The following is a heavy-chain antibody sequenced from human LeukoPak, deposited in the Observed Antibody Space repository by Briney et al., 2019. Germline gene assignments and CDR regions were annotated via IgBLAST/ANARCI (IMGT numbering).Heavy chain of an antibody. CDR2: IYSGGST. CDR1: GFTVSSNY. Sequence: GGSLRLSCAASGFTVSSNYMSWVRQAPGKGLEWVSVIYSGGSTYYADSVKGRFTIARDNSKNTLYLQMNNLRAEDTAVYYCARDGRKVITSGWYYFDCWGQGTLVTVSS. J-gene: IGHJ4*02. CDR3: ARDGRKVITSGWYYFDC. D-gene: IGHD6-19*01. V-gene: IGHV3-53*01.